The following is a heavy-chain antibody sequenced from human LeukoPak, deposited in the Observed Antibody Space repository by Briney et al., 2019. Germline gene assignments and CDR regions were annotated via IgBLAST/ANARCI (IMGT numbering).Heavy chain of an antibody. CDR1: GGSISSGDYH. J-gene: IGHJ5*02. CDR2: IHDSGST. CDR3: ARGFGSGNYYYGWFDP. V-gene: IGHV4-30-4*01. Sequence: SETLSLTCTVSGGSISSGDYHWNWLRQPPGKGLEWIGFIHDSGSTLYNPSLKSRIIISRDVSRNQFSLQLTSVTAADTAVYYCARGFGSGNYYYGWFDPWGQGALVTVSS. D-gene: IGHD3-10*01.